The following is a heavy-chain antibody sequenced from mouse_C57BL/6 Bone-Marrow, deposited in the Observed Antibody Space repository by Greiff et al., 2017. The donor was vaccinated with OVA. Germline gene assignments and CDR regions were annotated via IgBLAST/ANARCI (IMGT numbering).Heavy chain of an antibody. J-gene: IGHJ3*01. V-gene: IGHV7-3*01. CDR3: ARYIRHVPFAY. Sequence: EVKLMESGGGLVPPGGSLSLSCAASGFTFTDSYMSWVRQPPGKALEWLGFIRNKANGYTTEYSASVKGRFTISRDNSQSILYLQMNALRAEDSATYYCARYIRHVPFAYWGQGTLVTVSA. D-gene: IGHD3-2*01. CDR1: GFTFTDSY. CDR2: IRNKANGYTT.